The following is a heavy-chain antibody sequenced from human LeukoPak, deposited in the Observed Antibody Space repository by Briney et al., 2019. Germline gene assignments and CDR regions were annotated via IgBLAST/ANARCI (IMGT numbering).Heavy chain of an antibody. CDR2: INTDGTVT. D-gene: IGHD6-19*01. Sequence: GGSLRLPCAASGFTFSKYWMLWVRQAPGKGLESVSRINTDGTVTTYADSVKGRFTVSRDNADNTMFLQMNSVRDEDTAVYYCATRQWLAPPPDSWGQGTPVTVSS. V-gene: IGHV3-74*01. CDR3: ATRQWLAPPPDS. J-gene: IGHJ4*02. CDR1: GFTFSKYW.